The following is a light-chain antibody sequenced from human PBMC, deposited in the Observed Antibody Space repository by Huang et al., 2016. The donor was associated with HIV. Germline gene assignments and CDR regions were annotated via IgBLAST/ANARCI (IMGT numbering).Light chain of an antibody. Sequence: EIVMTQSPATLSVSPGERATLSCRASQSVGSNLAWYQQKSGQTPRLLIYGASTRATGIPARFSGSGSGTEFTLTISSLQSEDFAVYYCQQYNNWPRTFGQGTKVEIK. CDR1: QSVGSN. V-gene: IGKV3-15*01. CDR2: GAS. J-gene: IGKJ1*01. CDR3: QQYNNWPRT.